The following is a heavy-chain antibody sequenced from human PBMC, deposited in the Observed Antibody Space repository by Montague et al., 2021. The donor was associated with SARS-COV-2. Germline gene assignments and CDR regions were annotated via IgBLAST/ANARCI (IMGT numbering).Heavy chain of an antibody. CDR2: IYHSGTT. CDR1: GFSIGSGDY. Sequence: SETLSLTYTVSGFSIGSGDYWGWIRQPPGKGLEWIGSIYHSGTTXXNPSLQSRLTMSIDTSTNQFSLRLTSVTAADTAVFFCVREKAGGLRNVFDIWGQGTTVTVSS. J-gene: IGHJ3*02. CDR3: VREKAGGLRNVFDI. V-gene: IGHV4-38-2*02.